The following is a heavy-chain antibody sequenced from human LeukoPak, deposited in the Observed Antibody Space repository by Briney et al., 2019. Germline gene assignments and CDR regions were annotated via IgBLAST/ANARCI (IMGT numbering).Heavy chain of an antibody. CDR2: IYYSGST. V-gene: IGHV4-59*01. J-gene: IGHJ6*02. CDR3: AREGDYYYYGMDV. Sequence: SVTLSLTCTVSGGSISNYYWSWIRQPPGKGLEWIGYIYYSGSTNYNPSLKSRVTISVDTSKNQFSLKLSSVTAADTAVYYCAREGDYYYYGMDVWGQGTTVTVSS. CDR1: GGSISNYY.